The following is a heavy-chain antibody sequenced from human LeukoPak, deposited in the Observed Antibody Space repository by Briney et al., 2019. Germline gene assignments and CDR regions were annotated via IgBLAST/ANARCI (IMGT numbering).Heavy chain of an antibody. Sequence: PGGSLRLSCAASGFTFSSYWMSWVRQAPGKGLEWVANIKQDGSEKYYVDSVKGRFTISRDNAKNSLYLQMNSLRAEDTAVYYCARVGDSSSSGPDAFDIRGQGTMVTVSS. J-gene: IGHJ3*02. CDR1: GFTFSSYW. CDR3: ARVGDSSSSGPDAFDI. CDR2: IKQDGSEK. V-gene: IGHV3-7*01. D-gene: IGHD6-6*01.